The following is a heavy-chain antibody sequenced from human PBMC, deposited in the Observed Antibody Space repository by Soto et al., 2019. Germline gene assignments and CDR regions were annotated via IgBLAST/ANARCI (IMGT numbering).Heavy chain of an antibody. CDR2: INPNSGDT. CDR1: GYTFTGSS. Sequence: QGQLVQSGAEVKKPGASVNVSCEASGYTFTGSSIHWVRQAPGQGLEWMGYINPNSGDTIFAQKFQGRVTMTRDTSSSTAYMELSRVASYDTAVYYCERDLTGDPNYWGQGTLVTVSS. V-gene: IGHV1-2*02. D-gene: IGHD7-27*01. CDR3: ERDLTGDPNY. J-gene: IGHJ4*02.